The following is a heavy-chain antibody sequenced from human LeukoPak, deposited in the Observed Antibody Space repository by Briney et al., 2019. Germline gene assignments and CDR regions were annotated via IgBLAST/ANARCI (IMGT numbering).Heavy chain of an antibody. J-gene: IGHJ3*02. D-gene: IGHD2-21*02. V-gene: IGHV4-59*01. CDR2: IYYSGST. CDR3: ARVTVVTAIDAFDI. CDR1: GGSISSYY. Sequence: SETLSLTCTVSGGSISSYYWSWIRQPPGKGLEWIGYIYYSGSTNYNPSLKSRVTISVDTSKNQFSLKLNSVTAADTAVYYCARVTVVTAIDAFDIWGQGTMVTVSS.